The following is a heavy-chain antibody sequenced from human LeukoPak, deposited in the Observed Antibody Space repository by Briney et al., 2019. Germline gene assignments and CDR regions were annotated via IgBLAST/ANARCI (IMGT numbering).Heavy chain of an antibody. CDR1: GYTFTSYY. J-gene: IGHJ4*02. CDR2: INPSGGST. Sequence: ASVKVSCKASGYTFTSYYMHWVRQAPGQGLEWMGIINPSGGSTSYAQKFQGRVTMTRDTSTSTVYMELSSLRSGDTAVYYCARDGSRRFGELLYHDFDYWGQGTLVTVSS. D-gene: IGHD3-10*01. V-gene: IGHV1-46*01. CDR3: ARDGSRRFGELLYHDFDY.